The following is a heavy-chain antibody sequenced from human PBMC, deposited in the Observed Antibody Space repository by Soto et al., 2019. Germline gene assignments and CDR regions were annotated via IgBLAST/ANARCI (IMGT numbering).Heavy chain of an antibody. CDR1: GGSISSGDYY. CDR3: ARDRGDFWSGYSYFDY. CDR2: IYYSGST. J-gene: IGHJ4*02. V-gene: IGHV4-30-4*01. Sequence: QVQLQESGPGLVKPSQTLSLTCTVSGGSISSGDYYWSWIRQPPGKGLEWIGYIYYSGSTYYNPSLKSRVTISVDTSKNPFSLKLSSVTAADTAVYYCARDRGDFWSGYSYFDYWGQGTLVTVSS. D-gene: IGHD3-3*01.